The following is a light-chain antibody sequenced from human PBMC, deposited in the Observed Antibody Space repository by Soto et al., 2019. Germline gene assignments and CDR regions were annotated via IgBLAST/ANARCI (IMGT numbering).Light chain of an antibody. Sequence: EIVLAQSPGTLSLSPGERATLSCRASQSVSSSYLAWYQQKPGQAPRLLIYGASSRATGIPDRFGGSGSGTDFTLTISRLEPEDFAVYYCQQYGSTPRNFGQGTKLEIK. CDR2: GAS. CDR3: QQYGSTPRN. V-gene: IGKV3-20*01. CDR1: QSVSSSY. J-gene: IGKJ1*01.